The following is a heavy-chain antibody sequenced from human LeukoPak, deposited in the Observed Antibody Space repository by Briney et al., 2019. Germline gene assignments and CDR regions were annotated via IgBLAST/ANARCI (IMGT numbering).Heavy chain of an antibody. CDR2: IYYSGST. CDR1: GGSISSSSYY. Sequence: SETLSLTCTVSGGSISSSSYYWGWIRQPPGKGLEWIGSIYYSGSTYYNPSLKSRVTISVDTSKNQFSLKLSSVTAADTAVYYCARAPWSAAANYYYFDYWGQGTLVTVSS. D-gene: IGHD2-2*01. CDR3: ARAPWSAAANYYYFDY. V-gene: IGHV4-39*07. J-gene: IGHJ4*02.